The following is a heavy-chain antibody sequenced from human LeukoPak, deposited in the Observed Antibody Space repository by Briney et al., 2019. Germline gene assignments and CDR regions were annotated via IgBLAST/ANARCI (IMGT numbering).Heavy chain of an antibody. CDR1: GFTFSSYA. Sequence: PGGSLRLSRAASGFTFSSYAMSWVRQAPGKGLEWVSAIGGSGGSTYYADSVKGRFTISRDNSKNTLYLQMNSLRAEDTAVYYCAKLFYLWRDAADYWGQGTLVTVSS. J-gene: IGHJ4*02. D-gene: IGHD3-3*01. CDR3: AKLFYLWRDAADY. CDR2: IGGSGGST. V-gene: IGHV3-23*01.